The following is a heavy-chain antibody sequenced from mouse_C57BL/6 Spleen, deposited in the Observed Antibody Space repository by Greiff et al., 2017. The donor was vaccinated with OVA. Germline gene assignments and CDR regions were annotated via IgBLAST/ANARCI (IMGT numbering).Heavy chain of an antibody. V-gene: IGHV3-6*01. Sequence: DVQLQESGPGLVKPSQSLSLTCSVTGYSITSGYYWNLIRQFPGNKREWMGYISYDGSNNYNPSLKNRNSITRDTSKNQFFLKLNSVTTEDTATYYCASIYYDYDWYFDVWGTGTTVTVSS. CDR1: GYSITSGYY. CDR3: ASIYYDYDWYFDV. D-gene: IGHD2-4*01. J-gene: IGHJ1*03. CDR2: ISYDGSN.